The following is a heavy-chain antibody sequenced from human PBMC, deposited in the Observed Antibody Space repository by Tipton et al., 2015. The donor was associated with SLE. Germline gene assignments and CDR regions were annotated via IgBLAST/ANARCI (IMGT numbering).Heavy chain of an antibody. D-gene: IGHD2-2*01. Sequence: TLSLTCTVPGRSISPYYWSWIRQPPGKGLEWIGEIFYSGSTNYNPSLQSRITMSVDTSKNQFSLKLNSMTAADTAVYYCARQYVARSSNCFGFLSGIGVGGRGTTFTFSS. CDR2: IFYSGST. CDR3: ARQYVARSSNCFGFLSGIGV. V-gene: IGHV4-59*01. CDR1: GRSISPYY. J-gene: IGHJ6*02.